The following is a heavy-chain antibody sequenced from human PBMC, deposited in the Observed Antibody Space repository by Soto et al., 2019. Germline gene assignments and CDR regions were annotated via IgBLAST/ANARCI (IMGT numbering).Heavy chain of an antibody. CDR2: IYYSGST. J-gene: IGHJ5*01. CDR3: VRDRFCSVFGFNRGCFDS. CDR1: GGSLSRGGYY. V-gene: IGHV4-31*03. Sequence: SETLSVTCTVSGGSLSRGGYYWSWIRQHPGKGLEWIGYIYYSGSTYYNPSLKSRVTIPVDTTKNEFSLELNSVTAADTAVYSCVRDRFCSVFGFNRGCFDSWGHGTLVTVSS. D-gene: IGHD2-15*01.